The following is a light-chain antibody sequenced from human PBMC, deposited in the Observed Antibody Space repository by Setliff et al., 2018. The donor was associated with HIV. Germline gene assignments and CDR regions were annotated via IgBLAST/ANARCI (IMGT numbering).Light chain of an antibody. CDR1: SSDVGGYNY. CDR3: SSYTTSGLVL. J-gene: IGLJ2*01. V-gene: IGLV2-14*03. CDR2: DVS. Sequence: QSVLTQPASVSGSPGQSITISCTGTSSDVGGYNYVSWYQLHPGKAPKLMIFDVSERPSGVSNRFSGSKSGNTASLTISGLQAEDEANYYCSSYTTSGLVLFGGGTK.